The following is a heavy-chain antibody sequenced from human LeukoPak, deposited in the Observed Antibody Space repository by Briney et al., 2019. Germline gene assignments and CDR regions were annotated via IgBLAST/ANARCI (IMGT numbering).Heavy chain of an antibody. D-gene: IGHD3-10*01. J-gene: IGHJ4*02. CDR1: GFTFSGYA. V-gene: IGHV3-23*01. CDR3: TTDLLLWFGDSFSN. CDR2: ITDIGTGT. Sequence: SGGSLRLSCAASGFTFSGYAMSWVRQAPGKGLEWVSSITDIGTGTYYPDSVKGRFTISRDNSKNTLYLQMNSLRAEDTAVYSCTTDLLLWFGDSFSNWGQGTLVTVSS.